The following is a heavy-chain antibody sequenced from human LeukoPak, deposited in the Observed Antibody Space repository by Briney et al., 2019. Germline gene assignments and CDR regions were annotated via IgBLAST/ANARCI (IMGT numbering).Heavy chain of an antibody. Sequence: PGGSLRLSCAASGFTFSNYAMHWVRQAPGKGLEWVAVISYDGSNKYYADSVKGRFTISRDNSKNTLYLQMSSLRAEDTAVYYCAREPYSSGWYLSYYFDYWGQGTLVTVSS. J-gene: IGHJ4*02. CDR2: ISYDGSNK. CDR3: AREPYSSGWYLSYYFDY. V-gene: IGHV3-30-3*01. CDR1: GFTFSNYA. D-gene: IGHD6-19*01.